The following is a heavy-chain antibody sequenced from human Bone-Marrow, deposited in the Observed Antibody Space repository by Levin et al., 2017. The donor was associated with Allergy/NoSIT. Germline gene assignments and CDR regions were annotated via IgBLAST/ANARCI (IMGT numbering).Heavy chain of an antibody. V-gene: IGHV1-2*02. J-gene: IGHJ4*02. CDR1: GYTLSDYY. D-gene: IGHD5-12*01. CDR3: ARSFIVATTSNSKFDY. CDR2: INPNSDDT. Sequence: GESLKISCKASGYTLSDYYIHWVRQAPGQGLEWLGWINPNSDDTDYAQKFQGRVTMTRDTSINTAYMALSRLTSEDTAVYYCARSFIVATTSNSKFDYWGQGTLVTVS.